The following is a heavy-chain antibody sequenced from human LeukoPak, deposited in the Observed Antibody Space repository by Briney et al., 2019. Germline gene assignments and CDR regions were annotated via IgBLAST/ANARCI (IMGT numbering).Heavy chain of an antibody. D-gene: IGHD2-15*01. CDR1: GYTLIELS. Sequence: ASVKVSCKVSGYTLIELSMHWVRQAPGKGLEWMGGFDPEDGETIYAQKFQGRVTMTEDTSTDTAYMELSSLRSEDTAVYYCATPPGYCSGGSCSGPAFDIWGQGTMVTVSS. J-gene: IGHJ3*02. CDR3: ATPPGYCSGGSCSGPAFDI. V-gene: IGHV1-24*01. CDR2: FDPEDGET.